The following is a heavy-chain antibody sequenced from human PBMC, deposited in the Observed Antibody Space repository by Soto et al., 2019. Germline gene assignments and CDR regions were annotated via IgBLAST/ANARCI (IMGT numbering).Heavy chain of an antibody. CDR2: VYYSGTT. Sequence: SETLSLTCTVSGGSFSSFYWSWIRQPPGKGLEWIGYVYYSGTTNYNPSLKSRVSISVDTSKNQFSLKLTSVTAADTAVYYCATYDSGGKFDFWGQGTLVTVS. D-gene: IGHD3-22*01. J-gene: IGHJ4*02. CDR1: GGSFSSFY. CDR3: ATYDSGGKFDF. V-gene: IGHV4-59*01.